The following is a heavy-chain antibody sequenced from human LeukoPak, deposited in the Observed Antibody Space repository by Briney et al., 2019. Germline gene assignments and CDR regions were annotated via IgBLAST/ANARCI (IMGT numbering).Heavy chain of an antibody. D-gene: IGHD1-26*01. Sequence: PSETLSLTCTVSGGSISSYYWSWIRQPAGKGLEWIGRIYTSGSTNYNPSLKSRVTISVDTSKNQFSLKLSSVTAADTAVYYCARGDKSGGSYYFDYWGQGTLVTVSS. CDR3: ARGDKSGGSYYFDY. V-gene: IGHV4-4*07. CDR2: IYTSGST. J-gene: IGHJ4*02. CDR1: GGSISSYY.